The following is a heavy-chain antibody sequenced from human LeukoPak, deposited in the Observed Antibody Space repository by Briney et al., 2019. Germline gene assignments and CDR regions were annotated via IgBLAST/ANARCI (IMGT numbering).Heavy chain of an antibody. V-gene: IGHV1-18*01. D-gene: IGHD3-9*01. CDR1: GYTFTSYV. CDR2: ISAYNGNT. CDR3: ARDLYDILTGYPGNWFDP. Sequence: ASVKVSCKASGYTFTSYVISWVRQAPGQGLEWMGWISAYNGNTNYAQKLQGRVTMTTDTSTSTAYMELRSLRSGDTAVYYCARDLYDILTGYPGNWFDPWGQGTLVTVSS. J-gene: IGHJ5*02.